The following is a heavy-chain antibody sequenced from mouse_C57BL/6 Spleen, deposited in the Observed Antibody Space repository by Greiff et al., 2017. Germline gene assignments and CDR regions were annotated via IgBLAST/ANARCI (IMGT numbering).Heavy chain of an antibody. CDR3: ARGGNGYDVAAMAY. J-gene: IGHJ4*01. CDR2: IDPSDSYT. Sequence: VQLLQSVAELVMPGASVKLSCKASGYTFTSYWMHWVKQRPGQGLEWIGEIDPSDSYTNYNPKFKGKSTLTVDTSSSTAYMQLSSLTSEDSAVYDSARGGNGYDVAAMAYWGQGTPVTVSA. D-gene: IGHD2-2*01. CDR1: GYTFTSYW. V-gene: IGHV1-69*01.